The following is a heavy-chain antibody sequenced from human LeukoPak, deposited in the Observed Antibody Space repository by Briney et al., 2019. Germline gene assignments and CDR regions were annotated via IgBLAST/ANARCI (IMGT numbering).Heavy chain of an antibody. Sequence: SETLSLTCTVSGGSISSYYWSWIRQPPGKGLEWIGYIYYSGSTNYNPSLKSRVTISVDTSKNQFSLKLSSVTAADTAVYYCARGSSSWYGYYYYYGMDVWGRGTTVTVSS. V-gene: IGHV4-59*01. CDR1: GGSISSYY. D-gene: IGHD6-13*01. J-gene: IGHJ6*02. CDR2: IYYSGST. CDR3: ARGSSSWYGYYYYYGMDV.